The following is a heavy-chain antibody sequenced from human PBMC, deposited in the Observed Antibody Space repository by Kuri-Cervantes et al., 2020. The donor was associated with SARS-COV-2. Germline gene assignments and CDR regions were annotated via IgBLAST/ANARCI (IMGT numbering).Heavy chain of an antibody. CDR3: TRRGPPLWYFDL. J-gene: IGHJ2*01. D-gene: IGHD3-16*01. V-gene: IGHV3-73*01. CDR1: GFTFSDYY. CDR2: IRSKANSYAT. Sequence: GESLKISCAASGFTFSDYYMSWVRQASGKGLEWVGRIRSKANSYATAYAASVKGRFTISRDDSKNTAYLQMNSLKTEDTAVYYCTRRGPPLWYFDLWGRGTLVTVSS.